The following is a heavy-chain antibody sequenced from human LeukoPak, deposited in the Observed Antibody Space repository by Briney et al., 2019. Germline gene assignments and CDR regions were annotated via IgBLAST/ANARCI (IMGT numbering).Heavy chain of an antibody. J-gene: IGHJ4*02. Sequence: GGSLRLSCAASGFTYSDAWMNWVRQAPGKGLEWVGRIKSKSDDETTDYAAPVKGRFTISRHDSDTMVSLQMNSLRTEDTAVYYCAAGTGKTDFDYWGQGTLVTISS. CDR3: AAGTGKTDFDY. CDR2: IKSKSDDETT. D-gene: IGHD1/OR15-1a*01. V-gene: IGHV3-15*01. CDR1: GFTYSDAW.